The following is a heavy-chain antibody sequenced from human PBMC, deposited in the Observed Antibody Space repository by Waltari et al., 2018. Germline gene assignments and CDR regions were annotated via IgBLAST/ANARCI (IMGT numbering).Heavy chain of an antibody. CDR3: ARDFGATDAFEI. D-gene: IGHD3-10*01. Sequence: QVQLHESGPGLVKPSQTLSLPCTVSGASISSGDYYWSWIRQPPGRGLEWIGYIFYSGTTSYNPSLKSRLDISIDTSKNQFSLNVSSVTAADTAVYYCARDFGATDAFEIWGQGTMVTVSS. CDR2: IFYSGTT. J-gene: IGHJ3*02. CDR1: GASISSGDYY. V-gene: IGHV4-30-4*08.